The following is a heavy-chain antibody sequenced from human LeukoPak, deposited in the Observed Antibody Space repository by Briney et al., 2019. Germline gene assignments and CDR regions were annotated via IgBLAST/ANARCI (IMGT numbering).Heavy chain of an antibody. J-gene: IGHJ5*02. CDR2: ISNNGGYT. CDR3: ARDPRNVGLAP. D-gene: IGHD2-15*01. V-gene: IGHV3-23*01. Sequence: GGSLRLSCAASGFTFSSSAMSWVRQAPGKGPEWVSAISNNGGYTYYADSVQGRFTISRDNSKSTLCLQMNSLRVEDTAVYYCARDPRNVGLAPWGQGTLVTVSS. CDR1: GFTFSSSA.